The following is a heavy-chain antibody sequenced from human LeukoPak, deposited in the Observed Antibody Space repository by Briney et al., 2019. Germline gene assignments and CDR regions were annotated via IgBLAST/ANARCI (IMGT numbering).Heavy chain of an antibody. Sequence: PSETLSLTCTVSGGSVTSTDYYWGWIRQLPGKGLEWIVSINHSGNINYNAPLKSRVTISIDTSKNQFFLKLTDVTAADTAVYYCAGQTRSTGTTANWFGPWGQGTLVTVSS. D-gene: IGHD4-17*01. CDR2: INHSGNI. V-gene: IGHV4-39*01. CDR1: GGSVTSTDYY. CDR3: AGQTRSTGTTANWFGP. J-gene: IGHJ5*02.